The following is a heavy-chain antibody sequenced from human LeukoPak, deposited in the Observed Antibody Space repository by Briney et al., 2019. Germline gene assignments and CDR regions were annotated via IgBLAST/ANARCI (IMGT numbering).Heavy chain of an antibody. CDR2: ISSSGAKT. J-gene: IGHJ4*02. CDR3: ARDPIAAVGGGSFDY. Sequence: GGSLRLSCAASGFTFSSYAMNWVRQAPGKGLQWVSSISSSGAKTYYADSVKGRVTISRDNAKNSYYLEMNSLVAEDTAVYYCARDPIAAVGGGSFDYWGQGILVTVSS. D-gene: IGHD6-25*01. V-gene: IGHV3-21*01. CDR1: GFTFSSYA.